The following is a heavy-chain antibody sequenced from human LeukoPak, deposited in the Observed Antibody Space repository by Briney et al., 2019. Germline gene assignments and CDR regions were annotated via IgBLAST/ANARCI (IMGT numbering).Heavy chain of an antibody. Sequence: GGSLRLSCAASGFTFSTYTMYWVRHPPGKGLEWVSIIGSSGGGIHYADSVKGRFTISRDNSKNTLYLQMNSLRAEDTAVYYCARDLDYYYYGMDVWGQGTTVTVSS. CDR1: GFTFSTYT. CDR2: IGSSGGGI. V-gene: IGHV3-23*01. J-gene: IGHJ6*02. CDR3: ARDLDYYYYGMDV.